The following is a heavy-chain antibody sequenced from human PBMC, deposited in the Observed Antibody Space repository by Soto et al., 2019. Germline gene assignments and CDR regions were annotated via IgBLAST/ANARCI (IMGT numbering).Heavy chain of an antibody. V-gene: IGHV4-59*08. CDR1: GGSISSDY. Sequence: SETLSLTCTVSGGSISSDYWNWIRQPPGKGPEWIGYIHSGSTTYSASLRSRVTISVDTSKNQFSLKLSSVTAADTAVYFCARHDGSRSTDYWGQGTLVTVSS. CDR3: ARHDGSRSTDY. J-gene: IGHJ4*02. CDR2: IHSGST. D-gene: IGHD3-10*01.